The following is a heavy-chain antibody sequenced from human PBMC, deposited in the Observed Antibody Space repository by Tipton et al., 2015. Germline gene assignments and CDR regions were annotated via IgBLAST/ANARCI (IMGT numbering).Heavy chain of an antibody. CDR2: INESGST. V-gene: IGHV4-34*01. Sequence: TLSLTCAVYGGSFSGYYWSWIRQPPGEGLEWIGEINESGSTNYNSSLKNRVTVSVDTSKTQFSLKMSSVTASDTAVYYCARARGRHGGLFDSWGQGILVTVPS. D-gene: IGHD4-23*01. J-gene: IGHJ4*02. CDR3: ARARGRHGGLFDS. CDR1: GGSFSGYY.